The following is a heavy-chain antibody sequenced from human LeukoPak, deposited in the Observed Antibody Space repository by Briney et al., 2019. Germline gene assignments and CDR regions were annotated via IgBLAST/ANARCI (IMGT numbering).Heavy chain of an antibody. D-gene: IGHD3-10*01. CDR3: ARMTSDPHGVDV. CDR1: GGSISGYY. V-gene: IGHV4-59*01. J-gene: IGHJ6*04. Sequence: SETLSLTCTVSGGSISGYYWSWFRQPPGKGLEWIGYIDNSGSTNYNPSLRSRVTISVDKSKNQLSLKLSSVTAADPAVYYCARMTSDPHGVDVWGKGTTVTVSS. CDR2: IDNSGST.